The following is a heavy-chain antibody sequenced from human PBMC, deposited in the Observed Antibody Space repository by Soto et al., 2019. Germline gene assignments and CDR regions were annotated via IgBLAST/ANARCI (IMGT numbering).Heavy chain of an antibody. CDR2: IGVGSTP. J-gene: IGHJ4*02. CDR3: TRHSGSDQAGRNFDS. D-gene: IGHD1-26*01. CDR1: GFTFRSHA. Sequence: WGSLRPSCAASGFTFRSHAIIWCRRSPFKGLEWVSAIGVGSTPYYADSVKGRFTISRDNSKNTLYLQMNSPGAEDTAVYYCTRHSGSDQAGRNFDSWGQGTLVTVSS. V-gene: IGHV3-23*01.